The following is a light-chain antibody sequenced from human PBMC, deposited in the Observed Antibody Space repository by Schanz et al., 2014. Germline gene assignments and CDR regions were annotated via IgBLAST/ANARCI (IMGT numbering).Light chain of an antibody. CDR3: SSYTSSSRYV. CDR1: SSDVGGYNY. Sequence: QSALTQPASVSGSPGQSITISCTGTSSDVGGYNYVSWYQHHPGKAPKLMIYDVNNRPSGVSNRFSGSKSANTASLTISGLQAEDEADYYCSSYTSSSRYVFGTGTKLTVL. CDR2: DVN. J-gene: IGLJ1*01. V-gene: IGLV2-14*03.